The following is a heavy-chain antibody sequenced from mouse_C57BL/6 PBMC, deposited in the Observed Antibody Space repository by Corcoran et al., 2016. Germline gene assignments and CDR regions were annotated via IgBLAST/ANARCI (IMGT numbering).Heavy chain of an antibody. CDR3: ARGIIKNAMDY. D-gene: IGHD1-1*01. Sequence: EVQLQQSGPELVRPGASVKISCKASGYTFTDYYMNWVKQSHGKSLEWIGDINPNNGGTSYNQQFKGTATLTVDKSSSTAYTELRSLTSEDSAVYYCARGIIKNAMDYWGQGTSVTVSS. CDR2: INPNNGGT. J-gene: IGHJ4*01. V-gene: IGHV1-26*01. CDR1: GYTFTDYY.